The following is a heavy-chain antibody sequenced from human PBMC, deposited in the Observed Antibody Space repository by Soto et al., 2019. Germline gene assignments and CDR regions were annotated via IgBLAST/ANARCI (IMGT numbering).Heavy chain of an antibody. CDR3: AILPDSAGSSPPGFDY. Sequence: QVQLVQSGAEVKKPGSSVKVSCKASRGTFSRYAISGVRQAPGQGLEWMGGIIPIFGTANYALKFKGRVTITADESTSTAYMDVSSLRSEDTAVYYCAILPDSAGSSPPGFDYWGQGTLGTGSS. V-gene: IGHV1-69*01. CDR2: IIPIFGTA. D-gene: IGHD3-10*01. J-gene: IGHJ4*02. CDR1: RGTFSRYA.